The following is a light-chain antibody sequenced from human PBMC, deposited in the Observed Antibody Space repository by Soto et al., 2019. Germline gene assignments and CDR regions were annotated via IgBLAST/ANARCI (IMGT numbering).Light chain of an antibody. CDR1: SSDGGSYNL. CDR3: CSYAGSSTYV. CDR2: ESS. Sequence: QSVLTQPASVSGSTGQSITISCTGTSSDGGSYNLVSWYEQHPGKAPKLMIYESSKRPSGVSNRFSGSKSGNTASLTISGLQAEDEADYYCCSYAGSSTYVFGPGTKLNVL. V-gene: IGLV2-23*01. J-gene: IGLJ1*01.